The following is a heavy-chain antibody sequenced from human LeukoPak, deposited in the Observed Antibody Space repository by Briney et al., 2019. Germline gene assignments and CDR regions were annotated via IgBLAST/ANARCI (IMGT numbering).Heavy chain of an antibody. CDR3: TGDLGVDTTMFFFDY. CDR2: ISAYNGNT. D-gene: IGHD5-18*01. J-gene: IGHJ4*02. V-gene: IGHV1-18*01. Sequence: ASVTVSCKASGYTFTSFGISWVRQAPGQGLEWMGWISAYNGNTNYAQKLQGRVTMTTDTSTSTAYMEIRSLRSDDTAVYYCTGDLGVDTTMFFFDYWGQGSLVTVSS. CDR1: GYTFTSFG.